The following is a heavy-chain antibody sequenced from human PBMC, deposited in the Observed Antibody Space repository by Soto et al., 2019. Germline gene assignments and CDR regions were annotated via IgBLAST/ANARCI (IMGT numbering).Heavy chain of an antibody. D-gene: IGHD6-6*01. J-gene: IGHJ5*02. CDR2: IYPGDSDT. CDR3: ARLVGIGARPGGFDP. CDR1: GYSFTSYW. Sequence: GEALKISCKGSGYSFTSYWIVWVRQMPGKGLEWMGIIYPGDSDTRYSPSFQGQVNISADKSISTAYLQWSSLKASDTAMYYCARLVGIGARPGGFDPWGQGTLVTVSS. V-gene: IGHV5-51*01.